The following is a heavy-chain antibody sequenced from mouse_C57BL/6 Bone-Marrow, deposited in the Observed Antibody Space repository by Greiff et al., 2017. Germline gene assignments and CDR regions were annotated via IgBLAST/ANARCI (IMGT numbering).Heavy chain of an antibody. D-gene: IGHD3-1*01. CDR1: GYTFTSYW. V-gene: IGHV1-59*01. Sequence: QVQLQQPGAELVRPGTSVKLSCKASGYTFTSYWMHWVKQRPGQGLEWIGVIDPSDSYTNYNQKFKGKATLTVDTSSSTAYMQLSSLTSEDSAVYYCARGYVDFDVWGTGTTVTVSS. J-gene: IGHJ1*03. CDR2: IDPSDSYT. CDR3: ARGYVDFDV.